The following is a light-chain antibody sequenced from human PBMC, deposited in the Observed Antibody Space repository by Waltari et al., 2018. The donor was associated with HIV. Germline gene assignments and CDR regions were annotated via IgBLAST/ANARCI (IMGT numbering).Light chain of an antibody. V-gene: IGLV4-60*03. CDR2: VEGSGTY. J-gene: IGLJ3*02. CDR3: ETWDSNIRV. CDR1: SGHSSYI. Sequence: QPVVTQSSSASASLGSSAELTCTLSSGHSSYIIAWHQQQPGKAPRYLMKVEGSGTYNKGSGVPDLFSGSSSGADRYLTISNVQSDDEADYYCETWDSNIRVFGGGTKLTVL.